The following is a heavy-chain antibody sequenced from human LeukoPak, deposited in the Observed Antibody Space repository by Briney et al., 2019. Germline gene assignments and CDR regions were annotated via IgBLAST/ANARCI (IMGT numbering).Heavy chain of an antibody. D-gene: IGHD2-2*01. Sequence: SVKVSCEASGGTFSSYAISWVRQAPGQGLEWMGGIIPIFGTANYAQKFQGRVTITADESTSTAYMELSSLRSEDTAVYYCARKGSMLITKAALDYWGQGTLVTVSS. J-gene: IGHJ4*02. CDR1: GGTFSSYA. CDR3: ARKGSMLITKAALDY. V-gene: IGHV1-69*01. CDR2: IIPIFGTA.